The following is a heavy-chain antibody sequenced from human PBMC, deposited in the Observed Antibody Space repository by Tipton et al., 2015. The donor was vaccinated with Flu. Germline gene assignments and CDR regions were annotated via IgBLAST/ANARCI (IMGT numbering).Heavy chain of an antibody. J-gene: IGHJ5*02. Sequence: TLSLTCIVSGDSIRSDYFWGWIRQPPGKGLEWIGQISRGGATYYNSSLQSRATISVDSSRNRFSLKVRSVTAAGTATYYCARRDYSNYVSQPKNWFDPWGQGTLGTVSS. CDR3: ARRDYSNYVSQPKNWFDP. CDR1: GDSIRSDYF. CDR2: ISRGGAT. D-gene: IGHD4-11*01. V-gene: IGHV4-38-2*02.